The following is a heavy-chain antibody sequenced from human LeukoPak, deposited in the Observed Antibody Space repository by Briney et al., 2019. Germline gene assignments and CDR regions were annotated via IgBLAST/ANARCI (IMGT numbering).Heavy chain of an antibody. CDR1: GFTFDDYT. CDR3: ARVPRRGDRFDP. V-gene: IGHV3-43*01. CDR2: ISWDGGST. D-gene: IGHD3-10*01. Sequence: GGSLRLSCAASGFTFDDYTMHWVRQAPGKGLEWVSLISWDGGSTYYADSVKGRFTISRDNSKNSLYLQMNSLRTEDTALYYCARVPRRGDRFDPWGQGTLVTVSS. J-gene: IGHJ5*02.